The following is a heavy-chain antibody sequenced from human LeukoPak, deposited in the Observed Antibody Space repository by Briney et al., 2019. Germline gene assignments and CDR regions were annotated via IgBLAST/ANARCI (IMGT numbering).Heavy chain of an antibody. CDR2: ISSSGSSI. V-gene: IGHV3-11*04. D-gene: IGHD1-26*01. J-gene: IGHJ3*02. CDR1: GFTFSDYY. Sequence: GGSLRLSCAASGFTFSDYYMSWIRPAPGKGLEWVSYISSSGSSIYYADSVKGRFTISRDNAKNSLYLQMNSLRAEDTAVYYCARDGPRPPLVGLLVGAFDIWGQGTMVTVSS. CDR3: ARDGPRPPLVGLLVGAFDI.